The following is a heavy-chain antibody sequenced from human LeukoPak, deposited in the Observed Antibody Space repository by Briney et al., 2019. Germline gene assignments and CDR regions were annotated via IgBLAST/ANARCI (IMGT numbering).Heavy chain of an antibody. D-gene: IGHD3-3*01. V-gene: IGHV1-18*01. Sequence: ASVKVSCKASGYTFTSYGISWVRQAPGQGLEWMGWISAYNGNTNYAQKLQGRVTMTTDTSTSTAYMELRSLRSDDTAVYYCARERGPYYDFWSGYSHDAFDIWGQGTMVTVSS. CDR3: ARERGPYYDFWSGYSHDAFDI. J-gene: IGHJ3*02. CDR1: GYTFTSYG. CDR2: ISAYNGNT.